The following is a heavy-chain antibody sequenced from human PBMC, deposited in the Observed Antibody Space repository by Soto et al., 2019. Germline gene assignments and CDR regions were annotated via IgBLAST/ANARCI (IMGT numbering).Heavy chain of an antibody. CDR2: INHSGST. D-gene: IGHD5-18*01. CDR1: GGSFSGYY. CDR3: ARVLGYQDV. V-gene: IGHV4-34*01. Sequence: SETLSLTCAVYGGSFSGYYWSWIRQPPGKGLEWIGEINHSGSTNYNPSLKSRVTISVDTSKNQFTLKLSSVTAADTAVYYCARVLGYQDVWGKGTTVTVSS. J-gene: IGHJ6*04.